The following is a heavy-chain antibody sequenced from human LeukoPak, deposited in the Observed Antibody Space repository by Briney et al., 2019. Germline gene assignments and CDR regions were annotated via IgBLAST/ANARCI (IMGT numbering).Heavy chain of an antibody. CDR1: GYTLTSYY. CDR3: ATATSNYGVAFDI. CDR2: INPSDGSA. Sequence: GASVKVSCKATGYTLTSYYMHWVRQAPGQGLEWMGIINPSDGSARYAQKFQGRVTMTEDTSTDTAYMELSSLRSEDTAVYYCATATSNYGVAFDIWGQGTMVTVSS. V-gene: IGHV1-46*01. J-gene: IGHJ3*02. D-gene: IGHD4-11*01.